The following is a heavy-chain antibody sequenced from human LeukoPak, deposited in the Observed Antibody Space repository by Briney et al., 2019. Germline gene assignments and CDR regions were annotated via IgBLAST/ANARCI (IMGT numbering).Heavy chain of an antibody. V-gene: IGHV1-18*01. Sequence: ASVKVSCKASGYTFTSYGISWVRQAPGQGLEWMGWISAYNGNTNYAQKLQGRVTMTTDTSTSTAHMELRSLRSDDTAVYYCARDHGTGDAPDYWGQGTLVTVSS. CDR2: ISAYNGNT. CDR3: ARDHGTGDAPDY. D-gene: IGHD7-27*01. CDR1: GYTFTSYG. J-gene: IGHJ4*02.